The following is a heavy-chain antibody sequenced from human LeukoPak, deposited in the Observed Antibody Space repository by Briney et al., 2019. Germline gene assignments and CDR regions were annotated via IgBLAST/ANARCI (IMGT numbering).Heavy chain of an antibody. CDR2: ISWNSGGI. J-gene: IGHJ4*02. D-gene: IGHD6-19*01. V-gene: IGHV3-9*01. CDR3: ARVGIAVAGTVN. Sequence: GGSLRLSCAASGFTFDDYAMHWVRQAPGKVLEWVSGISWNSGGISYADSVKGRFTISRDNAKNSLYLQMNSLRAEDTAVYYCARVGIAVAGTVNWGQGTLVTVSS. CDR1: GFTFDDYA.